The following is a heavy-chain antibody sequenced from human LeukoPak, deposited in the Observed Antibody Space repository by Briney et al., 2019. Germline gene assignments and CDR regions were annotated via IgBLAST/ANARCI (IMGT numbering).Heavy chain of an antibody. CDR3: ARDHPWAYSSGWYDN. CDR1: GGSISSSSYY. CDR2: IYYSGST. V-gene: IGHV4-39*07. J-gene: IGHJ5*02. Sequence: SETLSLTCTVSGGSISSSSYYWGWIRQPPGKGLEWIGSIYYSGSTYYNPSLKSRVTISVDTSKNQFSLKLSSVTAADTAVYYCARDHPWAYSSGWYDNWGQGTLVTVSS. D-gene: IGHD6-19*01.